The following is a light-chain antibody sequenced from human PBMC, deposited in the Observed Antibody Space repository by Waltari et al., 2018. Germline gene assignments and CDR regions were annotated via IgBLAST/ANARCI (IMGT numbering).Light chain of an antibody. V-gene: IGLV2-14*01. CDR3: CSHSSSSTLVL. J-gene: IGLJ3*02. CDR2: EVN. Sequence: QSALTQPASVSGSPGQSITLSCTGTTTDVGAYNFVSWYQQHPGDVPKLFIYEVNNRPAGLSDRFSGARSGNTASLTISALLAEDEADYYCCSHSSSSTLVLFGGGTKVTVL. CDR1: TTDVGAYNF.